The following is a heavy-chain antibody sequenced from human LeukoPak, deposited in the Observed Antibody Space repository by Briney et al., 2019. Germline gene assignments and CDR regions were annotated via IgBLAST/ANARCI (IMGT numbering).Heavy chain of an antibody. CDR2: IYYSGST. Sequence: SETLSLTCTVSGGSISSSSYYWGWIRQPPGKGLEWIGSIYYSGSTDYNPSLKSRVTISVDTSKNQFSLKLSSVTAADTAVYYCARGYSGYELDYWGQGTLVTVSS. CDR1: GGSISSSSYY. V-gene: IGHV4-39*07. D-gene: IGHD5-12*01. J-gene: IGHJ4*02. CDR3: ARGYSGYELDY.